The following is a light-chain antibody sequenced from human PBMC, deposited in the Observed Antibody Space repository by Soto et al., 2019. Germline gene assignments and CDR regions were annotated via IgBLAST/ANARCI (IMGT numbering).Light chain of an antibody. CDR1: QSITYTF. CDR3: QHYGSSPLT. CDR2: VAS. J-gene: IGKJ4*01. Sequence: VLTQSPVTLSLSPGERATLFCRASQSITYTFLGWYQQKPGQPPRLLIYVASNRAPGIPDRFSGTGSDTDFTFTIRRVEPEDFAIYYCQHYGSSPLTFGGGTKVEIK. V-gene: IGKV3-20*01.